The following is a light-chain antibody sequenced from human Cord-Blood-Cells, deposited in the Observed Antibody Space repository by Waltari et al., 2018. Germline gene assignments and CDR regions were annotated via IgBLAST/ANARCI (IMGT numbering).Light chain of an antibody. CDR2: DVS. J-gene: IGLJ1*01. V-gene: IGLV2-11*02. CDR1: RSDVGGYNY. Sequence: QSALTQPRSVSGSPGQSVTISCTGTRSDVGGYNYVSCYQQHPGKAPKLMIYDVSKRPSGVPDRFSGSKSGNTASLTISGLQAEDEADYYCCSYAGSYTSYVFGTGTKVTVL. CDR3: CSYAGSYTSYV.